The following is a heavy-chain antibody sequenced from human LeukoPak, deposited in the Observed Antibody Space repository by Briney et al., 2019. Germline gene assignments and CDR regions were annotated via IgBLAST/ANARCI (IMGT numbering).Heavy chain of an antibody. CDR2: IYTSGST. CDR3: ARGRRGSSSRYYDY. J-gene: IGHJ4*02. D-gene: IGHD6-13*01. V-gene: IGHV4-61*02. Sequence: SETLSLTCTVSGGSISSGSYYWSWIRQPAGKGLEWIGRIYTSGSTNYNPSLKSRVTISVDTSKNQFSLKLSSVTAADTAVYYCARGRRGSSSRYYDYWGQGTLVTVSS. CDR1: GGSISSGSYY.